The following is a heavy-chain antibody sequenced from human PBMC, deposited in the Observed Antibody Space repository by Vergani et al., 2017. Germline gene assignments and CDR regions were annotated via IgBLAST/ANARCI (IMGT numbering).Heavy chain of an antibody. J-gene: IGHJ4*02. CDR1: GGTFSSYA. D-gene: IGHD2/OR15-2a*01. Sequence: QVQLVQSGAEVKKPGSSVKVSCKASGGTFSSYAISWVRQAPGQGLEWMGRIIPIFGTANYAQKFKGRVTIPADKSTSTAYMELSSLRSEDTALCYCARDDPFPASTPRPNGIDCWGQGTLVTVSS. V-gene: IGHV1-69*14. CDR2: IIPIFGTA. CDR3: ARDDPFPASTPRPNGIDC.